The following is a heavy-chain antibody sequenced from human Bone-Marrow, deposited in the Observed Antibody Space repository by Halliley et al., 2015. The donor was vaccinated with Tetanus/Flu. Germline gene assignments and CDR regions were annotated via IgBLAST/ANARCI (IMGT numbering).Heavy chain of an antibody. J-gene: IGHJ4*02. Sequence: PEWMGMINPSGGSTNYAQKFQGRVPMTRDTSTSTVYMELSSLRSEDTAVYYCARDNMAFDCWGQGTLVTVSS. CDR3: ARDNMAFDC. D-gene: IGHD3-10*01. CDR2: INPSGGST. V-gene: IGHV1-46*01.